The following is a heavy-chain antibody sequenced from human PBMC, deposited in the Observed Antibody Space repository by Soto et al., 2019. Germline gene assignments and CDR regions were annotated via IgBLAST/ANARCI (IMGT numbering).Heavy chain of an antibody. CDR1: GFTFSNAC. CDR2: IKIKTDCVTR. D-gene: IGHD3-22*01. Sequence: RRLAFAASGFTFSNACMSYVLQARWKGLEWVVRIKIKTDCVTRYYAAPVKGRFTISRYDSKNTLYLQMNSLKTEDTAVYYCTTCFYEGSGYYDPSDTWGQGKWS. V-gene: IGHV3-15*01. CDR3: TTCFYEGSGYYDPSDT. J-gene: IGHJ3*02.